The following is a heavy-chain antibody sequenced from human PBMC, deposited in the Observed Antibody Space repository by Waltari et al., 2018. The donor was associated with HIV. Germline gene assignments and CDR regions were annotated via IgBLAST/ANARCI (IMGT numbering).Heavy chain of an antibody. CDR2: IYSGGST. V-gene: IGHV3-53*02. CDR1: GFTVSSNY. CDR3: ARGSSSGYLYYFDY. Sequence: EVQLVETGGGLIQPGGSLRLSCAASGFTVSSNYMSWVRQAPGKGLEWVSVIYSGGSTYDSDAVKCRFSISRDKSKNTRYLQMNSLRAEDTAVYYCARGSSSGYLYYFDYWGQGTLVTVSS. J-gene: IGHJ4*02. D-gene: IGHD3-22*01.